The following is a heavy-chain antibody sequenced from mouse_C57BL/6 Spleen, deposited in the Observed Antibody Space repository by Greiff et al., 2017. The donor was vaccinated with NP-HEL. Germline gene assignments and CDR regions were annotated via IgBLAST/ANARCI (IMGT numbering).Heavy chain of an antibody. CDR3: TRSPIYEGFAY. V-gene: IGHV1-15*01. Sequence: QVQLQQSGAELVRPGASVTLSCKASGYTFTDYEMHWVKQTPVPGLEWIGAIDPETGGTAYNQKVKGKAILTADKSSSTAYMELRSLTSEDSAVYYCTRSPIYEGFAYWGQGTLVTVSS. D-gene: IGHD1-1*01. J-gene: IGHJ3*01. CDR1: GYTFTDYE. CDR2: IDPETGGT.